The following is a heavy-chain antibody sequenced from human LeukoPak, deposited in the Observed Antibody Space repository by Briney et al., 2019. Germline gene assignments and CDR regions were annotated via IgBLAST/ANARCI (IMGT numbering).Heavy chain of an antibody. V-gene: IGHV3-23*01. CDR3: AKNPEIGGWYYGY. J-gene: IGHJ4*02. CDR1: GFTFNNYA. D-gene: IGHD6-19*01. CDR2: ISGSGGSI. Sequence: GGSLRLSCAASGFTFNNYAMNWVRQAPGKGLEWVSAISGSGGSIYYADSVKGRFTISRDNSKNTLYLQMNSLRAEDTAVYYCAKNPEIGGWYYGYWGQGTLVTVSS.